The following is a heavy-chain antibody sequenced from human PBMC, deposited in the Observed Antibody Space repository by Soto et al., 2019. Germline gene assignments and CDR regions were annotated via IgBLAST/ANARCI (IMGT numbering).Heavy chain of an antibody. V-gene: IGHV3-33*01. CDR2: IWYDGSNE. CDR1: GFSFSDYG. D-gene: IGHD1-26*01. Sequence: QVQLVESGGGVVQPGRSLRLSCRVSGFSFSDYGMHWVRQAPGKGLEWVAVIWYDGSNEYYADSVKGRFTISRDNPKSTLYLQMNSLTAEDTAVYYCARGAPRQGGSNLYWGQGTLVTVSS. J-gene: IGHJ4*02. CDR3: ARGAPRQGGSNLY.